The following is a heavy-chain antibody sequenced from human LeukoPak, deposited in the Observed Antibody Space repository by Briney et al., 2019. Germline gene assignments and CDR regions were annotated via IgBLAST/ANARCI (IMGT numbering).Heavy chain of an antibody. D-gene: IGHD2-2*01. CDR2: INPNSGGT. J-gene: IGHJ6*02. CDR1: GYTFTGYY. CDR3: ARALGCSSTSCPSADYYYYGMDV. V-gene: IGHV1-2*04. Sequence: ASVKVSCKASGYTFTGYYMHWVRQAPGQGLEWMGWINPNSGGTNYAQKFQGWVTMTRDTSISTAYMELSRLRSDDTAVYYCARALGCSSTSCPSADYYYYGMDVWGQGTTVTVSS.